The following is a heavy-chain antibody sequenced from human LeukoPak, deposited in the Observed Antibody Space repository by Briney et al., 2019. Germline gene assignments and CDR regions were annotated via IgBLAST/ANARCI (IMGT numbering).Heavy chain of an antibody. Sequence: SVKVSCKASGGTFSSYAISWVRQAPGQGLEWMGGIIPIFGTANYAQKFQGRVTITADESTSTAYMELSSLRSEDTAVYYSARGRLMGRNAFDIWGQGTMVTVSP. V-gene: IGHV1-69*13. CDR3: ARGRLMGRNAFDI. J-gene: IGHJ3*02. D-gene: IGHD2-8*01. CDR2: IIPIFGTA. CDR1: GGTFSSYA.